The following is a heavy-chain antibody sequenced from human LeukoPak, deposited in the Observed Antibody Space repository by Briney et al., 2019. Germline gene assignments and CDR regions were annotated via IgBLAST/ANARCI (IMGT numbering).Heavy chain of an antibody. D-gene: IGHD6-19*01. CDR2: ISDSGGTT. CDR1: GFTFSSYA. V-gene: IGHV3-23*01. J-gene: IGHJ4*02. Sequence: PGGSLRLSCAASGFTFSSYALTWVRQAPGKGLEWVSAISDSGGTTYYADSVKGRFTISRDNSKNTLYLQMNSLRAEATAVYHCAKGDSSGWYYANWGQGTLVTVSS. CDR3: AKGDSSGWYYAN.